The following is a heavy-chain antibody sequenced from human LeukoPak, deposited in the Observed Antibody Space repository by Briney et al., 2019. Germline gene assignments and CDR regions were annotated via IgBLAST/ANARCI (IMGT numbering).Heavy chain of an antibody. CDR2: IYPGDSDT. V-gene: IGHV5-51*01. J-gene: IGHJ4*02. D-gene: IGHD2-2*01. CDR1: GYSFTSYW. CDR3: AKIDRQYCSRSSCYALDY. Sequence: GESLKISCKCSGYSFTSYWIGWVRQMPGKGLEWMGIIYPGDSDTRYSPSFQGQVAISVDKSISTAYLQWSSLKASDTAIYYCAKIDRQYCSRSSCYALDYWGQGTQVTVSS.